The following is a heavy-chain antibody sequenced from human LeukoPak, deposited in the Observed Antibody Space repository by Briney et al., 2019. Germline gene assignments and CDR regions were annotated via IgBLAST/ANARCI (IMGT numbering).Heavy chain of an antibody. Sequence: PSQTLSLTCTVSGGSISSGDYYWTWIRQPPGKGLEWIGYIYHSGNTYYNQSLKSRVTISVDTSKNQFSLKLSSVTAADTAVYYCARGRGDYGKKFDPWGQGTLVTVSS. CDR3: ARGRGDYGKKFDP. CDR2: IYHSGNT. D-gene: IGHD4-17*01. J-gene: IGHJ5*02. CDR1: GGSISSGDYY. V-gene: IGHV4-30-4*01.